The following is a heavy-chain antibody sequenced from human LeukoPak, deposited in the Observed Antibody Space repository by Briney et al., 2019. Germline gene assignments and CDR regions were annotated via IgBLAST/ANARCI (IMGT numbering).Heavy chain of an antibody. CDR1: GFTFSSYD. J-gene: IGHJ4*02. CDR3: ATSFGPVIAAAGTGAD. CDR2: ISGSGSST. D-gene: IGHD6-13*01. Sequence: GGSLRLSCAVSGFTFSSYDMSWVRQAPGKGLEWVSVISGSGSSTYYADSVKGRFTISRDNSKNTLYLQMNSLRAEDTAVYYCATSFGPVIAAAGTGADWGQGTLVTVSS. V-gene: IGHV3-23*01.